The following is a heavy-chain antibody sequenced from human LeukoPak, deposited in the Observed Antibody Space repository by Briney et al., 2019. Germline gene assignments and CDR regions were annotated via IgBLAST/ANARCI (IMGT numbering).Heavy chain of an antibody. CDR2: IYYSGST. J-gene: IGHJ4*02. Sequence: PSETLSLTCTVSGGSISSGDYDWSWIRQPPGKGLEWIGYIYYSGSTYYNPSLKSRVTISVDTSKNQFSLKLSSVTAADTAVYYCARVREWELSYFDYWGQGTLVTVSS. CDR3: ARVREWELSYFDY. V-gene: IGHV4-30-4*08. D-gene: IGHD1-26*01. CDR1: GGSISSGDYD.